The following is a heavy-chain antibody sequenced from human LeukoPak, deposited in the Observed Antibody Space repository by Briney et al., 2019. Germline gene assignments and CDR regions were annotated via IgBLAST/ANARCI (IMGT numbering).Heavy chain of an antibody. CDR1: GGSISSYY. J-gene: IGHJ6*02. Sequence: SESLSLTCTVSGGSISSYYWSWIRQPPGKGLEWIGYIYYSGSTNYNPSLKSRVTISVDTSKNQFSLKLSSVTAADTAVYYCARDRRSSWGPRDYGMDVWGQGTTVTVSS. D-gene: IGHD6-13*01. V-gene: IGHV4-59*01. CDR3: ARDRRSSWGPRDYGMDV. CDR2: IYYSGST.